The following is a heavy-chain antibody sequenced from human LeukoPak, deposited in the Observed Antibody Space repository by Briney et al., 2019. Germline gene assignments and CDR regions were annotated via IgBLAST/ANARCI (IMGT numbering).Heavy chain of an antibody. J-gene: IGHJ4*02. V-gene: IGHV3-23*01. CDR2: ISGSGDNT. D-gene: IGHD6-13*01. CDR3: AKVRSGDIAAALNY. Sequence: GGSLRLSCAASGFTFSSYAMNWVRQAPGKGLEWVSGISGSGDNTCYADSVKGRFTISRDNSKNTLFLQMNSLRAEDTAVYYCAKVRSGDIAAALNYWGQGTLVPVSS. CDR1: GFTFSSYA.